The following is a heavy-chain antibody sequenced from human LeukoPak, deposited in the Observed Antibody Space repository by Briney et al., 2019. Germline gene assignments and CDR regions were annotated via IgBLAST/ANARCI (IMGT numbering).Heavy chain of an antibody. CDR2: ISGSGAKT. J-gene: IGHJ6*04. V-gene: IGHV3-23*01. CDR1: GFTFSTYA. D-gene: IGHD3-10*02. CDR3: AELGITMIGGV. Sequence: GGSLRLSCAASGFTFSTYAMNWVRQAPGKGLEWVSAISGSGAKTYYADFVKGRFTISRDNSKNTLYLQMNSLRAEDTAVYYCAELGITMIGGVWGKGTTVTISS.